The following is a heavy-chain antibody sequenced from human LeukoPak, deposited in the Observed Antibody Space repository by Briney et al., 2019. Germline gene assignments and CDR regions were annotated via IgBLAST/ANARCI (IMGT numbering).Heavy chain of an antibody. V-gene: IGHV1-2*02. Sequence: ASVKVSCRASGYTFTGYYMHWVRQAPGQGLEWMGWINPNSGGTNYAQKFQGRVTMTRDTSISTAYMEPSRLRSDDTAVYYCARAGGYSYGYPYYFDYWGQGTLVTVSS. CDR1: GYTFTGYY. CDR3: ARAGGYSYGYPYYFDY. CDR2: INPNSGGT. J-gene: IGHJ4*02. D-gene: IGHD5-18*01.